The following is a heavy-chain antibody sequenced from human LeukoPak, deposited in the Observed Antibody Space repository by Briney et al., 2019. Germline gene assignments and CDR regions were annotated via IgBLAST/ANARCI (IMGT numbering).Heavy chain of an antibody. D-gene: IGHD3-22*01. J-gene: IGHJ6*04. CDR2: ISASGNRT. Sequence: LTGGPQRLSCAASGFTFSSYWMNWVRQAPGKGLEWVSAISASGNRTFYADSVKGRFTISRDNSKNTLYLQMNSLRAEDTAVYYCAKDLTMIPVDVWGKGTTVTVSS. CDR3: AKDLTMIPVDV. V-gene: IGHV3-23*01. CDR1: GFTFSSYW.